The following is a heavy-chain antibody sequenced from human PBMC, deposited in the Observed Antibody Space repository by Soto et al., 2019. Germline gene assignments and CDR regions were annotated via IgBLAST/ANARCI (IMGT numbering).Heavy chain of an antibody. V-gene: IGHV2-26*01. CDR3: ARMHPRITMVRGVIKAAFDI. CDR2: IFLNDDK. Sequence: QVTLKESGPVLVKPTETLTLTCTVSGFSLSNARMGVSWIRQPPGKALEWLAHIFLNDDKSYGTSLKSRLTITKDTSKSQAVHTMTNMDPVYTATYYWARMHPRITMVRGVIKAAFDIWGQGTMVTVSS. D-gene: IGHD3-10*01. CDR1: GFSLSNARMG. J-gene: IGHJ3*02.